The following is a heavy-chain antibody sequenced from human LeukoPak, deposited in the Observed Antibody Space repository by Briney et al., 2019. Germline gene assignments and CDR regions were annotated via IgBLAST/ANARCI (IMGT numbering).Heavy chain of an antibody. J-gene: IGHJ2*01. Sequence: GGSLRLSCAASGFTFSSYSMNWVRQAPGKGLEWVSSSSSSSSYIYYADSVKGRFTISRDNAKNSLYLQMDSLRAEDTAVYYCARGGYTLYWYFDLWGRGTLVTVSS. CDR2: SSSSSSYI. CDR3: ARGGYTLYWYFDL. D-gene: IGHD6-13*01. CDR1: GFTFSSYS. V-gene: IGHV3-21*01.